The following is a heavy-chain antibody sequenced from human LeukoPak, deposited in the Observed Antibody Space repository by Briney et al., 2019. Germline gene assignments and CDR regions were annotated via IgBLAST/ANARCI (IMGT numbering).Heavy chain of an antibody. J-gene: IGHJ4*02. CDR2: IYPGDSDT. D-gene: IGHD2-2*01. CDR1: GHSFTSHW. CDR3: ASLNYCSSTSCYGGYFDY. V-gene: IGHV5-51*01. Sequence: GESLKISCKGSGHSFTSHWIGWVRQMPGKGLEWMGIIYPGDSDTRYSPSFQGQVTISADKSISTAYMQWSSLKASETDMYYCASLNYCSSTSCYGGYFDYWGQGTLVTVSS.